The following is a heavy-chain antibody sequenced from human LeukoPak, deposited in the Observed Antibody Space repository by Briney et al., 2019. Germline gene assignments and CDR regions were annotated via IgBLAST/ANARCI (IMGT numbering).Heavy chain of an antibody. Sequence: ASVKVSCKASGYTFTGYYMHWVRQAPGQGLEWIGWINPNSGGTNYAQKFQGWVTMTRDTSISTAYMELSRLRSDDTAVYYCARDFPGYYYGMDVWGQGTTVTVSS. CDR1: GYTFTGYY. J-gene: IGHJ6*02. CDR2: INPNSGGT. V-gene: IGHV1-2*04. CDR3: ARDFPGYYYGMDV.